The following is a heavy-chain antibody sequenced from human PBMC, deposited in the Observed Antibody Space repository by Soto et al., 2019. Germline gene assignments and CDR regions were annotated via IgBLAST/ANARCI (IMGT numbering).Heavy chain of an antibody. J-gene: IGHJ4*02. D-gene: IGHD3-10*01. CDR1: GGSISSYY. CDR3: ARHNYGSGSTYFDY. CDR2: IYYSDST. Sequence: PSETLSLTCTVSGGSISSYYWSWIRQPPGKGLEWIGYIYYSDSTNYNPSLKSRVIISVDTSKNQFSLKLNSMTAADTAVYYCARHNYGSGSTYFDYWGQGTRVTVSS. V-gene: IGHV4-59*08.